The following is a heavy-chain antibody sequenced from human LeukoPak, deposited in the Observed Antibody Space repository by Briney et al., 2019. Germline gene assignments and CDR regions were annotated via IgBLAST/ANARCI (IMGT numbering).Heavy chain of an antibody. CDR2: IYYSGST. D-gene: IGHD3-3*01. CDR3: ASTGGAIFRRNYYMDV. Sequence: PSETLSLTCTVSGGSISSYYWSWIRQPPGKGLGWIGYIYYSGSTNYNPSLKSRVTISVDTSKNQFSLKLSSVTAADTAVYYCASTGGAIFRRNYYMDVWGKGTTVTVSS. CDR1: GGSISSYY. J-gene: IGHJ6*03. V-gene: IGHV4-59*08.